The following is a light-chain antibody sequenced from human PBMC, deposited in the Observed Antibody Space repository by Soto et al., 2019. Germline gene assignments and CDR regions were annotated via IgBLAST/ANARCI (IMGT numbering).Light chain of an antibody. J-gene: IGKJ3*01. CDR2: AAS. V-gene: IGKV1-12*01. CDR1: QDISSW. Sequence: DIQMTQSPSSVSASVGDRVTITCRASQDISSWLAWYQQKPGKAPKLLIYAASSLQSGVPSRFSGSGSGTDFTLTISSLQPEDFATYYCQQANSFFRVTFGPGTKVDIK. CDR3: QQANSFFRVT.